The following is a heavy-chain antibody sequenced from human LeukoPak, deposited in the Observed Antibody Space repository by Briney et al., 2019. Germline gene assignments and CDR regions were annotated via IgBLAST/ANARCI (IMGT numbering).Heavy chain of an antibody. Sequence: GSSVKVSCKASGGSFSSYTISWVRQAPGQGLEWMGGVIPIFGTANYAPKFQGRVTITTDESTITAYMELNSLRSDDTAVYFCARGVFGVAGYFYLDVWGKGTTVTVSS. J-gene: IGHJ6*03. D-gene: IGHD3-3*01. V-gene: IGHV1-69*05. CDR2: VIPIFGTA. CDR1: GGSFSSYT. CDR3: ARGVFGVAGYFYLDV.